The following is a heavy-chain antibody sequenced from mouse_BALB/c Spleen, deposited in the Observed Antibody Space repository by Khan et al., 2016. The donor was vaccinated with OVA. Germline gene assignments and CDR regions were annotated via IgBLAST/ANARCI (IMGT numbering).Heavy chain of an antibody. Sequence: VQLQQSGAELVRPGALVKLSCKPSGFNITDYYIHWVKQRPEQGLEWIGWIDPENGDPFYDPRLQGKAIIPADTSSTTAYLQLSSLASEDTAVYYCARSGYFAWFTYWGQGTLVTVSA. V-gene: IGHV14-1*02. CDR2: IDPENGDP. D-gene: IGHD1-1*01. CDR3: ARSGYFAWFTY. J-gene: IGHJ3*01. CDR1: GFNITDYY.